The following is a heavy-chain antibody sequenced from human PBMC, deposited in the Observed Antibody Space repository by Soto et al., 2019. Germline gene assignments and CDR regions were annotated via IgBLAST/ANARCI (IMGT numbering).Heavy chain of an antibody. CDR2: ISHDESNK. CDR3: AKEGRGSSTSCSRCYGLDV. V-gene: IGHV3-30*18. J-gene: IGHJ6*02. CDR1: GFTISSYG. Sequence: QVQLVESGGGVVQPGGSLRLSCAASGFTISSYGMHWVRQAPGKGLEWVAAISHDESNKYYGDSVKGRFSISRDNSKNTPYLQLSSLRAEDTAVYSCAKEGRGSSTSCSRCYGLDVWGQGTTVTVS. D-gene: IGHD2-2*01.